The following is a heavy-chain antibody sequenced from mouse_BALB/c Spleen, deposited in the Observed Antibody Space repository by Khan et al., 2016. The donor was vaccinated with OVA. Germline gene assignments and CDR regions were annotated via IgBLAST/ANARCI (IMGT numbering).Heavy chain of an antibody. CDR3: ARGRAY. J-gene: IGHJ3*01. CDR1: GYSLTSNYA. V-gene: IGHV3-2*02. CDR2: INYSGST. D-gene: IGHD3-3*01. Sequence: EVQLQESGPGLVKPSQSLSLTCTVTGYSLTSNYAWNWIRQFPGNKLEWMGYINYSGSTSYTPSLKSRISITRDTSKTQFFLQLNAVTTEDTATYFCARGRAYWGQGTLVTVSA.